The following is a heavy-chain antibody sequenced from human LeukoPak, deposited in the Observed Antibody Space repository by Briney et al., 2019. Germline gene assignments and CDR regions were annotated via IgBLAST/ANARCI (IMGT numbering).Heavy chain of an antibody. D-gene: IGHD6-19*01. CDR3: ARETLNSGWYGDL. CDR1: GDSISDYT. Sequence: SEALSLTCSVSGDSISDYTWSWTRQPAGMGLEWIGRMYPSGDTNYNPSFESQVTMSVDTSKNHFSLKMTSVTAADTAVYFCARETLNSGWYGDLWGQGTLVTVSS. CDR2: MYPSGDT. V-gene: IGHV4-4*07. J-gene: IGHJ5*02.